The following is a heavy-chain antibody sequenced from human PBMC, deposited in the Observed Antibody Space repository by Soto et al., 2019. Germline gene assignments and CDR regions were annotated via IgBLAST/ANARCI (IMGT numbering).Heavy chain of an antibody. J-gene: IGHJ6*03. CDR3: ARDRGKASRNYYYYYMDV. Sequence: LGGSLRLSCAASGFTFSSYSMNWVRQAPGKGLEWVSYISSSSSTIYYADSVKGRFTISRDNAKNSLYLQMNSLRAEDTAVYYCARDRGKASRNYYYYYMDVWGKGTTVTVS. CDR1: GFTFSSYS. D-gene: IGHD3-10*01. V-gene: IGHV3-48*01. CDR2: ISSSSSTI.